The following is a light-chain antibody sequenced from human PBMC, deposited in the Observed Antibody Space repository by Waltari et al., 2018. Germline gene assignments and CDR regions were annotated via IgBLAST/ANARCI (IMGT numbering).Light chain of an antibody. Sequence: DVVLTQSPLSLPVTLGQPASIPCRSSQSLVYSGTNTYLYWFHQRSGQSPRRLIYKVSNRDSGVPDRFSGSGSGTDFTLKISKVEAEDVGIYYCMQGTHWPRTFGQGTKVEIK. J-gene: IGKJ1*01. CDR2: KVS. CDR3: MQGTHWPRT. V-gene: IGKV2-30*01. CDR1: QSLVYSGTNTY.